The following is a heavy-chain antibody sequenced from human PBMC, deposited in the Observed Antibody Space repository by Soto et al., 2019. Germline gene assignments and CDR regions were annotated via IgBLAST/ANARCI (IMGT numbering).Heavy chain of an antibody. CDR1: GGSISGSSYY. CDR3: ARRESAFDP. D-gene: IGHD1-26*01. CDR2: IYYSGST. Sequence: SETLSLTCTVSGGSISGSSYYWGWIRQPPGKGLEWIGSIYYSGSTYYNPSLKSRVTISVDTSKNQFSLKLSSVTAADTAVYYCARRESAFDPWRQGTLVTVPQ. J-gene: IGHJ5*02. V-gene: IGHV4-39*01.